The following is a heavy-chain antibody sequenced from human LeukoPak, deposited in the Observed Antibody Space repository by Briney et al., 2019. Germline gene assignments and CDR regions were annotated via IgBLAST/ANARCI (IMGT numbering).Heavy chain of an antibody. V-gene: IGHV3-48*01. CDR1: GFTFSSYS. J-gene: IGHJ4*02. D-gene: IGHD1-20*01. Sequence: GGSLRLSCAASGFTFSSYSMNWVRQAPGKGLEWVSYISSGSRTIYYADYVKGRFTMSRDNAKNSLYLQINSLRAEDTAVYYCARESITGHRDFDYWGQGTLVTVSS. CDR3: ARESITGHRDFDY. CDR2: ISSGSRTI.